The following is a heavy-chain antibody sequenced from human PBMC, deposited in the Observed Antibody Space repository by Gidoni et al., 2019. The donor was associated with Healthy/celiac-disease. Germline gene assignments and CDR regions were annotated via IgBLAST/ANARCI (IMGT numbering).Heavy chain of an antibody. CDR2: IRCSGGIT. CDR1: GFTFSSYA. J-gene: IGHJ3*02. CDR3: AKSTNYDFWSGYYEMRADDAFDI. D-gene: IGHD3-3*01. Sequence: VQLLESGGGLVQPGGSLRLSCAASGFTFSSYAMSWVRQAPGKGLEWVSAIRCSGGITYYADSVKGRFTISRDNSKNTLYLQMNSLRAEDTAVYYCAKSTNYDFWSGYYEMRADDAFDIWGQGTMVTVSS. V-gene: IGHV3-23*01.